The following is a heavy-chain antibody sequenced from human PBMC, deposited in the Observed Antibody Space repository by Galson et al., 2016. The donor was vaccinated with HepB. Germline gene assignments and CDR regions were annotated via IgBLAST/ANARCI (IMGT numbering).Heavy chain of an antibody. Sequence: SLRLSCAASGFTFSSYAMTWVRQAPGKGLEWVSAIDSSGHSTYYTDSVTGRFTISRDNSKSTLYLQMNSLRYEDTAVYYCGGDVGPWGPGTLVTVSS. CDR2: IDSSGHST. CDR3: GGDVGP. CDR1: GFTFSSYA. J-gene: IGHJ5*02. V-gene: IGHV3-23*01.